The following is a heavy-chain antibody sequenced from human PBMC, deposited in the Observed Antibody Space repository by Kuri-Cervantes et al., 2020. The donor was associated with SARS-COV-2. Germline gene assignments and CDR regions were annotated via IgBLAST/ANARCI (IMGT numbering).Heavy chain of an antibody. CDR2: INHSGST. J-gene: IGHJ5*02. CDR3: ARQGPSIAAPGRRWFDP. CDR1: GGSFSGYY. Sequence: GSLRLSCAVYGGSFSGYYWSWIRQPPGKGLEWIGEINHSGSTNYNPSLKSRVTISVDTSKNQFSLKLGSVTAADTAVYYCARQGPSIAAPGRRWFDPWGQGTLVTVSS. V-gene: IGHV4-34*01. D-gene: IGHD6-6*01.